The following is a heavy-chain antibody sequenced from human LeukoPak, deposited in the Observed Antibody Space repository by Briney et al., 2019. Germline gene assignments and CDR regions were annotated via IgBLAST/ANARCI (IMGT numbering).Heavy chain of an antibody. CDR1: GFTFNTNT. D-gene: IGHD5-12*01. CDR2: ISGRTGGT. J-gene: IGHJ4*02. Sequence: GGSLRLSCAASGFTFNTNTMSWVRQAPGKGLEWVSAISGRTGGTYYADSVKGRFTIPRDNSKSTLYLQMDSLRAEDTAVYYCAKCGNSGCHLIDYWGQGTLVTVSS. CDR3: AKCGNSGCHLIDY. V-gene: IGHV3-23*01.